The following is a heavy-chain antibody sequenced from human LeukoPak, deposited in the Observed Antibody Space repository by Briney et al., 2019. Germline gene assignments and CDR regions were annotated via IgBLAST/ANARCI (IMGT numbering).Heavy chain of an antibody. CDR2: IYYGGST. Sequence: SETLSLTCTVSGGSISNSSYYWGWIRQPPGKGLEWIGSIYYGGSTYYNPSLKSRVTISVDTSKNQFSLKLSSVTAADAAVYYCARQPKTVIAVAGNFDYWGQGTLVTVSS. CDR3: ARQPKTVIAVAGNFDY. D-gene: IGHD6-19*01. V-gene: IGHV4-39*01. CDR1: GGSISNSSYY. J-gene: IGHJ4*02.